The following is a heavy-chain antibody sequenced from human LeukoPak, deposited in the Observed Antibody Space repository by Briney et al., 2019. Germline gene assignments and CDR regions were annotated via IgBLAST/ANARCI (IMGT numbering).Heavy chain of an antibody. CDR3: AKDFRIGYSAHFDY. D-gene: IGHD2-21*01. Sequence: GGSLRLSCVGSGFTFHSHAMSWVRQAPEKGLEFVSGIYENGGTTYYADSVKGRFSISRDNSKNTLYLQMDSLRGEDTAVYYCAKDFRIGYSAHFDYWGQGALVTVSS. J-gene: IGHJ4*02. CDR2: IYENGGTT. CDR1: GFTFHSHA. V-gene: IGHV3-23*01.